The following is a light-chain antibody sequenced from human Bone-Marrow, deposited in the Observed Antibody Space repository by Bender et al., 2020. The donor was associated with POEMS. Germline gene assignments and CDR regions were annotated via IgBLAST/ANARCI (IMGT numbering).Light chain of an antibody. CDR2: EVT. CDR3: SSYTSSTTLV. CDR1: SSDVGSYNL. J-gene: IGLJ2*01. Sequence: QSALTQPASVSGSPGQSITISCTGTSSDVGSYNLVSWYQQHPGKAPKLLIHEVTKRPSGVSNRFSGSKSGNTASLTISGLQAEDEADYYCSSYTSSTTLVFGGGTKLTVL. V-gene: IGLV2-14*02.